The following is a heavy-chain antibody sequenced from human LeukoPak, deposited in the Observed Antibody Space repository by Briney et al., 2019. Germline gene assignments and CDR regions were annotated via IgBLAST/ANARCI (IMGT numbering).Heavy chain of an antibody. CDR1: GFIFSSYV. Sequence: GGSLRLSCAASGFIFSSYVMHWVRQAPGKGLGWVAVISYDGTNKYYADSVKGRFTISRDNAKSTLYLQMNSLRAEDTAVYYCARDLDFGGYSNFDYWGQGTLVTVSS. J-gene: IGHJ4*02. V-gene: IGHV3-30-3*01. D-gene: IGHD4-23*01. CDR2: ISYDGTNK. CDR3: ARDLDFGGYSNFDY.